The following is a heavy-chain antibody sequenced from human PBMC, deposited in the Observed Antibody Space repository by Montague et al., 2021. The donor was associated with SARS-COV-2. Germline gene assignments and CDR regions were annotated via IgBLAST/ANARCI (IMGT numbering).Heavy chain of an antibody. CDR2: INHSGST. CDR3: ARGAPTISMIVVVFTGAGWYFAL. CDR1: GGSFSDYY. V-gene: IGHV4-34*01. Sequence: SETLSLTCAVHGGSFSDYYWSWIRQPPGKGLEWIGEINHSGSTNYNPSLKSRVTISVDTSKNQFSLKLSSVTAADTAVYYCARGAPTISMIVVVFTGAGWYFALWGRGTLVTVSS. D-gene: IGHD3-22*01. J-gene: IGHJ2*01.